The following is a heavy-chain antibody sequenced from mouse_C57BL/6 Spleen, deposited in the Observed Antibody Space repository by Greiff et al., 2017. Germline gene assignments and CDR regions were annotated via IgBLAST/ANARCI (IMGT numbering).Heavy chain of an antibody. CDR2: IYPGSGST. V-gene: IGHV1-55*01. CDR3: ARRGGFYYYGSSSYYAMDY. D-gene: IGHD1-1*01. CDR1: GYTFTSYW. Sequence: QVQLQQPGAELVKPGASVKMSCKASGYTFTSYWITWVKQRPGQGLEWIGDIYPGSGSTNYNEKFKSKATLSVDTSSSTAYMQLSSLTSEDSEVYYCARRGGFYYYGSSSYYAMDYWGQGTSVTVSS. J-gene: IGHJ4*01.